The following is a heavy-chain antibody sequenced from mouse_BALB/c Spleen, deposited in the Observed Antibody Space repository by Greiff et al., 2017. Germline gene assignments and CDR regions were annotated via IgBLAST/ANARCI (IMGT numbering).Heavy chain of an antibody. V-gene: IGHV1-69*01. CDR1: GYTFTDYW. Sequence: VQLQQSGAELVMPGASVKMSCKASGYTFTDYWMHWVKQRPGQGLEWIGAIDTSDSYTSYNQKFKGKATLTVDESSSTAYMQLSSLTSEDSAVYYCAREGDWGQGTTLTVSS. CDR2: IDTSDSYT. CDR3: AREGD. J-gene: IGHJ2*01.